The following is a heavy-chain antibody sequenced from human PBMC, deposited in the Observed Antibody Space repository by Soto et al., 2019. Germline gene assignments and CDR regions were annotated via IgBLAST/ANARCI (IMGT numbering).Heavy chain of an antibody. CDR3: TRDLNGRNPFDY. D-gene: IGHD2-8*01. J-gene: IGHJ4*02. CDR2: IHPGTGYT. V-gene: IGHV1-3*01. Sequence: QVQFVQSEAEVKKPGASVRLSCKPSGYSLPDYSIQWVRQAAGQGLQWLGWIHPGTGYTESSQRFQGRLTLTMDNSSTTFYMDLTSLTSEDTAVYCCTRDLNGRNPFDYWGQGTLVTVSS. CDR1: GYSLPDYS.